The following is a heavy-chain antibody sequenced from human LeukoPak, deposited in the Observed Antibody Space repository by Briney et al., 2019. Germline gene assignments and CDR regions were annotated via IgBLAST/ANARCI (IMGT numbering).Heavy chain of an antibody. CDR1: GGSISNYY. CDR2: VYTSGST. Sequence: SETLSLTCNVSGGSISNYYWSWIRQPAGKGLELIGGVYTSGSTNYNPSLKSRVTMSVDTSKNQFSLKLSSVTAADTAVYYCARSRCSSISCASRGASDIWGQGTMVTVSS. D-gene: IGHD2-2*01. V-gene: IGHV4-4*07. CDR3: ARSRCSSISCASRGASDI. J-gene: IGHJ3*02.